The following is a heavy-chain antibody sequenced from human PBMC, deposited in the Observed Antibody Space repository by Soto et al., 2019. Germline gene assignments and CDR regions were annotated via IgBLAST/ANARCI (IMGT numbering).Heavy chain of an antibody. Sequence: GASVKVSCKASGGTFSSYTISWVRQAPGQGLEWMGRIIPILGIANYAQKFQGRVTITADKSTSTAYMELSSLRSEDTAVYYCAREWEAYCSSTSCYANWGQGTLVTVSS. CDR2: IIPILGIA. D-gene: IGHD2-2*01. CDR1: GGTFSSYT. V-gene: IGHV1-69*04. CDR3: AREWEAYCSSTSCYAN. J-gene: IGHJ4*02.